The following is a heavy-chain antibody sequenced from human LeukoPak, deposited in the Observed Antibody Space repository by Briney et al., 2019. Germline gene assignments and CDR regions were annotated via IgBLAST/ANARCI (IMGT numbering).Heavy chain of an antibody. J-gene: IGHJ4*02. Sequence: PGGSLRLSCAASGFTFTKYWMTWVRQAPGKGLEWVGNIKQDGSDKNYMDSVKGRFTISRDNAKNSLYLQMNSLRAEDTAVYYCAREQSSFTSSARFDYWGQGTLVTVSS. V-gene: IGHV3-7*01. CDR2: IKQDGSDK. CDR1: GFTFTKYW. D-gene: IGHD6-19*01. CDR3: AREQSSFTSSARFDY.